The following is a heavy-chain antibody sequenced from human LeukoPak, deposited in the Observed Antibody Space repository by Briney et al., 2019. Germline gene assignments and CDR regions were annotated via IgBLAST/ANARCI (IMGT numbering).Heavy chain of an antibody. J-gene: IGHJ4*02. Sequence: PSETLSLTCAVYGGSFSGYYWSWIRQPPGKGLEWIGEINHSGSANYNPSLKSRVTISVDTSKYQFSLKLSSVTAADTAVYYCARGRKDIVVVPAAIFNYWGQGTLVTVSS. CDR2: INHSGSA. D-gene: IGHD2-2*01. CDR3: ARGRKDIVVVPAAIFNY. V-gene: IGHV4-34*01. CDR1: GGSFSGYY.